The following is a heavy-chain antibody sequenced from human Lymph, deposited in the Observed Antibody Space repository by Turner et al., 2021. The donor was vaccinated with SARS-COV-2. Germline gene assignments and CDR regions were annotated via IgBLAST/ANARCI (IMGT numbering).Heavy chain of an antibody. D-gene: IGHD2-21*01. CDR3: AKEGLSGRRLKFVPYFAY. V-gene: IGHV3-43*02. CDR2: ISGEGGST. CDR1: GFTFDDYA. Sequence: EVQLVESGGGVVQPGGSLILSCAASGFTFDDYAMHWVRQAPGKGLEGVSLISGEGGSTYYADSVKGRFTISRDDSKNSLYLQINSLRTEDTALYYCAKEGLSGRRLKFVPYFAYWGQGTLVSVSS. J-gene: IGHJ4*02.